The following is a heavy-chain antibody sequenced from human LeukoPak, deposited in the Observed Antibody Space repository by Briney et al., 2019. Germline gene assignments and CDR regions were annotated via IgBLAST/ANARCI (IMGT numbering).Heavy chain of an antibody. V-gene: IGHV4-34*01. CDR3: ARGGLSGYSYGYYFDY. CDR1: GGSFSGYY. D-gene: IGHD5-18*01. Sequence: SETLSLTCAVYGGSFSGYYWSWIRQPPGKGPEWIGEINHSGSTNYNPSLKSRVTISVDTSKNQFSLKLSSVTAADTAVYYCARGGLSGYSYGYYFDYWGQGTLVTVSS. J-gene: IGHJ4*02. CDR2: INHSGST.